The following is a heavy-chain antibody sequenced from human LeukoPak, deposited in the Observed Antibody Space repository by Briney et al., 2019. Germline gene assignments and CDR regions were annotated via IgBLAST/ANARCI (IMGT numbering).Heavy chain of an antibody. CDR3: ASLPPYSSSSKGRYYCMDV. V-gene: IGHV4-34*01. CDR2: INHSGST. Sequence: SETLSLTCAVYGGSFSGYYWSWIRQPPGKGLEWIGEINHSGSTNYNPSLKSRVTISVDTSKNQFSLKLSSVTAADTAVYYCASLPPYSSSSKGRYYCMDVWGKGTTVTVSS. D-gene: IGHD6-6*01. J-gene: IGHJ6*03. CDR1: GGSFSGYY.